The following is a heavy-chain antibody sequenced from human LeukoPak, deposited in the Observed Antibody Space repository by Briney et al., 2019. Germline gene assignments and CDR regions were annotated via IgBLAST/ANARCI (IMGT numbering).Heavy chain of an antibody. CDR2: IYPGDSDT. CDR3: ARHLGGNPRDAFDI. D-gene: IGHD4-23*01. J-gene: IGHJ3*02. V-gene: IGHV5-51*01. Sequence: GESLKISCKGSGYSFTNYWIGWVRQMPGKGLEWMGIIYPGDSDTTYSPSFRGQVTISADKSINTAYLQWSSLKASDTAMYFCARHLGGNPRDAFDIWGQGTMVTVSS. CDR1: GYSFTNYW.